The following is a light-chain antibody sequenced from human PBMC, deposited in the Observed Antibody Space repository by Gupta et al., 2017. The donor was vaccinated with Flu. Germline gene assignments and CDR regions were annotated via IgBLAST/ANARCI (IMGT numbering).Light chain of an antibody. J-gene: IGKJ5*01. Sequence: DIQLTQSPSFLSASVGDRITLTCRASQGISGHLAWYQQKPGKAPKLLIHILSALQSGVPSRFIGSGSGTEFSLTITSLQPEDFATYYCQQRRDYPITFGQGTRLEIK. V-gene: IGKV1-9*01. CDR1: QGISGH. CDR3: QQRRDYPIT. CDR2: ILS.